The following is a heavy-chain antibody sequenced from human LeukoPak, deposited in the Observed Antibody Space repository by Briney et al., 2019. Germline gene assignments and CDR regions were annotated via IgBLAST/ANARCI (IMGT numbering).Heavy chain of an antibody. CDR3: ARGPHGSGSYYNAENVSGIFDY. CDR2: INPNSGGT. CDR1: GYTFTGYY. D-gene: IGHD3-10*01. Sequence: ASVKVSCKASGYTFTGYYMHWVRQAPGQGLEWMGRINPNSGGTNYAQKFQGRVTMTRDTSISIAYMELSRLRSDDTAVYYCARGPHGSGSYYNAENVSGIFDYWGQGTLVTVSS. V-gene: IGHV1-2*06. J-gene: IGHJ4*02.